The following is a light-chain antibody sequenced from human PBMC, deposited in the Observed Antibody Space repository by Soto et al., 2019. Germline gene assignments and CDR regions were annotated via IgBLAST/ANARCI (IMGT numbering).Light chain of an antibody. CDR2: GAS. CDR3: QQYSSTFWT. Sequence: EIVLTQSPGTLSWSPGERTTLSYRASQSISSSSLAWYQQKPGQAPRHLVYGASRRAPGIPDRFSGSGSGTDFTLTVSRLEPEDFALYYCQQYSSTFWTLGQGTKVEIK. J-gene: IGKJ1*01. V-gene: IGKV3-20*01. CDR1: QSISSSS.